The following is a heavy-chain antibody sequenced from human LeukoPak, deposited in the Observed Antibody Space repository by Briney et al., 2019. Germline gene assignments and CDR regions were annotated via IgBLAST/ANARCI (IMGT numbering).Heavy chain of an antibody. V-gene: IGHV1-2*02. J-gene: IGHJ4*02. CDR2: INPNSGGT. CDR3: ARVGSYTYYFDY. D-gene: IGHD1-1*01. CDR1: GYTFTGYY. Sequence: ASVKVSCKASGYTFTGYYMHWVRQAPGQGLEWMGWINPNSGGTNYAQKLQGRVTMTTDTSTSTAYMELRSLRSDDTAVYYCARVGSYTYYFDYWGQGTLVTVSS.